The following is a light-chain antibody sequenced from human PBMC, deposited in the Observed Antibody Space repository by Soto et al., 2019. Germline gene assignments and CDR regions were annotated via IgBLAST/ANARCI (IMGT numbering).Light chain of an antibody. CDR2: DAS. CDR1: QDISHY. Sequence: PSSLSASVGDRVTITCQASQDISHYLNWYQHKPGKAPKLLIYDASILKTGVPARFSGSGSGTDFTLTISSLQPEDIAVYYCQQYGNSIPITFGQGTRLE. CDR3: QQYGNSIPIT. V-gene: IGKV1-33*01. J-gene: IGKJ5*01.